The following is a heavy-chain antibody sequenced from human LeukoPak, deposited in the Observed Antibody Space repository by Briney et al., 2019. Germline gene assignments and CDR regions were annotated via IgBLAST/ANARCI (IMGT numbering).Heavy chain of an antibody. V-gene: IGHV3-33*05. CDR3: ARSGTTYYYDSGSRI. Sequence: PGGSLRLSCAASGFRFSNYGMHWVRQAPGKGLEWVAVISYDGSNKYYADSVKGRFTISRDNSKNTLYLQMNSLRAEDTAVYYCARSGTTYYYDSGSRIWGQGTMVTVSS. CDR2: ISYDGSNK. D-gene: IGHD3-22*01. CDR1: GFRFSNYG. J-gene: IGHJ3*02.